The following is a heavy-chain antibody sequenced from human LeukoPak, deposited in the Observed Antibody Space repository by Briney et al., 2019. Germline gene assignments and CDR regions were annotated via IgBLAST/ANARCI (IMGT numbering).Heavy chain of an antibody. CDR3: ARVEHCTKGVCTTYDL. J-gene: IGHJ4*02. CDR1: GYTLTGPY. CDR2: INPNSGAT. V-gene: IGHV1-2*02. Sequence: GASVKVSCKASGYTLTGPYIHWMRQAPGQGLEWMGWINPNSGATKYARKFQGRLTVTRDTSTSTAYMELSGLRADDTAAYYCARVEHCTKGVCTTYDLWGQGTLVTVSS. D-gene: IGHD2-8*01.